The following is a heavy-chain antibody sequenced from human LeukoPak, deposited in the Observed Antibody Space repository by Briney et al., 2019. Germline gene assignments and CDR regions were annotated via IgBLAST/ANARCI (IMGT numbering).Heavy chain of an antibody. CDR1: GFTFSSYS. Sequence: PGGSLRLSCAASGFTFSSYSMNWVRQAPGEGLEWVSSISSSSSYIYYADSVKGRFTISRDNAKNSLYLQMNSLRAEDTAVYYCARGQWLAPFDYWGQGTLVTVSS. D-gene: IGHD6-19*01. CDR2: ISSSSSYI. CDR3: ARGQWLAPFDY. J-gene: IGHJ4*02. V-gene: IGHV3-21*01.